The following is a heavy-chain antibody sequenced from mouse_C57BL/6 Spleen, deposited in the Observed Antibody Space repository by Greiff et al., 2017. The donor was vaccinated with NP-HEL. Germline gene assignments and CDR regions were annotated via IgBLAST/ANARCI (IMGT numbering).Heavy chain of an antibody. Sequence: QVQLQQPGAELVKPGASVKMSCKASGYTFTSYWITWVKQRPGQGLEWIGDIYPGSGSTNYNEKFKSKATLTVDTSSSTAYMQLSSLTSEDSAVYYCANYYGSSYVNWYFDVWGTGTTVTVSS. J-gene: IGHJ1*03. V-gene: IGHV1-55*01. CDR2: IYPGSGST. D-gene: IGHD1-1*01. CDR3: ANYYGSSYVNWYFDV. CDR1: GYTFTSYW.